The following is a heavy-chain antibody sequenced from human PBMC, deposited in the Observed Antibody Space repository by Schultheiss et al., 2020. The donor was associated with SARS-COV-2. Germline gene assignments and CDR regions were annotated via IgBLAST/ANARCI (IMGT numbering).Heavy chain of an antibody. D-gene: IGHD5-12*01. CDR3: ARHGGRYSIKYHFDS. CDR2: IDYSGRI. V-gene: IGHV4-31*03. CDR1: GASISNGGYY. Sequence: SQTLSLTCTVSGASISNGGYYWSWIRQHPGKGLEWIGYIDYSGRIFYNPSLKSRLTISGDTSRNQFSLKLNSVTAADTAVYYCARHGGRYSIKYHFDSWGQGTLVTVSS. J-gene: IGHJ4*02.